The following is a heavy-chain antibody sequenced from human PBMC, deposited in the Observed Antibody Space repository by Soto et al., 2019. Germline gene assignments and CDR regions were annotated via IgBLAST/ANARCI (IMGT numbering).Heavy chain of an antibody. Sequence: QVQLVQSGAEVKKPGSSVKVSCKASGGTFSSYTISWVRQAPGQGLEWMGRIIPILGIANYAQKFQGRVTITADKSTSAAYMELSSLRAEDTAVYYCARVGDHGGNRDYWGQGTLVTVSS. D-gene: IGHD4-17*01. V-gene: IGHV1-69*02. CDR1: GGTFSSYT. CDR2: IIPILGIA. J-gene: IGHJ4*02. CDR3: ARVGDHGGNRDY.